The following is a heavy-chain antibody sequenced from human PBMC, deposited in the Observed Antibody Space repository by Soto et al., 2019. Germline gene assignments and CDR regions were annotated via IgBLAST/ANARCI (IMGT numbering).Heavy chain of an antibody. D-gene: IGHD2-8*01. V-gene: IGHV3-30*04. CDR3: ARDPVPGVPDYFDR. Sequence: QVRLVESGGGVVQLGRPLRLPCAPPGFVFGNYAMHWARQAPAKGREGVTVIGHDGVNKFYADSVRGRFTISRDDSKNTLYLEMNSLRVEDSAVYYCARDPVPGVPDYFDRWGQGTLVTVSS. CDR2: IGHDGVNK. J-gene: IGHJ4*02. CDR1: GFVFGNYA.